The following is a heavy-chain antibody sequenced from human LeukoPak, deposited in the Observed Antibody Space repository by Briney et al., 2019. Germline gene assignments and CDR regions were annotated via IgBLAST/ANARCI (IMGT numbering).Heavy chain of an antibody. CDR3: ARHLRKGWRYGWIHRDYFDY. CDR2: ICYSGST. CDR1: GGSISSSSCY. J-gene: IGHJ4*02. D-gene: IGHD5-18*01. Sequence: SETLSLTCTVSGGSISSSSCYWGWIRQPPGKGLEWIGSICYSGSTYYNPSLKSRVTISVDTSKNQFSLKLSSVTAADTAVYYCARHLRKGWRYGWIHRDYFDYWGQGTLVTVSS. V-gene: IGHV4-39*01.